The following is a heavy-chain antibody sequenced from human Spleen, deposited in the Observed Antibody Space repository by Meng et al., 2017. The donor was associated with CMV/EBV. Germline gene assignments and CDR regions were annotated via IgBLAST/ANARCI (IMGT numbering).Heavy chain of an antibody. Sequence: GQLTWSGPGLVKPSQTLSLTCPVSGGSISSGDYYWSWIRQPAGKGLEWIGRIYTSGSTNYNPSLKSRVTMSVDTSKNQFSLKLSSVTAADTAVYYCARVWSYSVAVAGYFDYWGQGTLVTVSS. CDR2: IYTSGST. V-gene: IGHV4-61*02. J-gene: IGHJ4*02. D-gene: IGHD6-19*01. CDR1: GGSISSGDYY. CDR3: ARVWSYSVAVAGYFDY.